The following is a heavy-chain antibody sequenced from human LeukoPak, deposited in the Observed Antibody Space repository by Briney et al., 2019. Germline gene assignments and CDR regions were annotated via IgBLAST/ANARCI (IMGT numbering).Heavy chain of an antibody. V-gene: IGHV4-34*01. J-gene: IGHJ4*02. CDR1: GGSFSGYY. CDR3: ARWSSGYFLRAFDY. D-gene: IGHD3-22*01. CDR2: INHSGST. Sequence: SETLSLTCAVYGGSFSGYYWSWIRQPPGKGLEWIGEINHSGSTNYNPSLKSRVTISVDTSKNQFSLKLSSVTAADTAVYYCARWSSGYFLRAFDYWAREPWSPSPQ.